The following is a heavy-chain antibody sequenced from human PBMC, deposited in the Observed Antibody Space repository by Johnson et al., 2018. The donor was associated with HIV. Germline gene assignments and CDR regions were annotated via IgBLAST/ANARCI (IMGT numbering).Heavy chain of an antibody. V-gene: IGHV3-11*04. CDR1: GFTFSDYY. CDR2: ISSSGSTI. D-gene: IGHD6-6*01. J-gene: IGHJ3*02. Sequence: QVQLVESGGGLVQPGGSLRLSCAASGFTFSDYYMSWIRQAPGKGLEWVSYISSSGSTISYADSVKGRFTISRDNAKNSLYLQMNSLTAGDTAVYYCAREGMYSSYQGSFDIWGQGTMVTVSS. CDR3: AREGMYSSYQGSFDI.